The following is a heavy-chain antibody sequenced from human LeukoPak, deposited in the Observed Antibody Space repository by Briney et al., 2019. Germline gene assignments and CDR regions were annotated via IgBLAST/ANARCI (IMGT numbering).Heavy chain of an antibody. V-gene: IGHV3-21*01. J-gene: IGHJ4*02. CDR2: ISSSSSYI. Sequence: GGSLRLSCAVSGFTFSSYSMSWVRQAPGKGLEWVSSISSSSSYIYYADSVKGRFTISRDNAKNSLYLQMNSLRAEDTAVNYCARDYDFWSGLDCWGQGTLVTVSS. D-gene: IGHD3-3*01. CDR1: GFTFSSYS. CDR3: ARDYDFWSGLDC.